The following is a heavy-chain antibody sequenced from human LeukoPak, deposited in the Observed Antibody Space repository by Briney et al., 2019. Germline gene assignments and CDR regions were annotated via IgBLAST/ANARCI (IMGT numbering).Heavy chain of an antibody. J-gene: IGHJ2*01. V-gene: IGHV4-4*07. CDR2: IYSSGST. D-gene: IGHD2-15*01. Sequence: SETLSLTCTVSGGSITNYYWSWIRQPAGKGLEWIGRIYSSGSTNYNPSLKSRVTMSVDTSKNQFSLNLSSVTAADSAVYYCARVGSASYWYFDLWGRGTLVTVSS. CDR3: ARVGSASYWYFDL. CDR1: GGSITNYY.